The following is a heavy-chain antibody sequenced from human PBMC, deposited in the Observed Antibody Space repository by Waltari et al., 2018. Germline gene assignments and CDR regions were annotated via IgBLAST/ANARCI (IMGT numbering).Heavy chain of an antibody. J-gene: IGHJ5*02. CDR2: ISSSSSYI. D-gene: IGHD1-26*01. CDR1: GFTFSSYS. CDR3: AKGGVSYSNWFDP. Sequence: EVQLVESGGGLVKPGGSLRLSCAASGFTFSSYSMNWVRQAPGKGLEWVSSISSSSSYIYYADSVKGRFTISRDNAKNSLYLQMNSLRAEDTAVYYCAKGGVSYSNWFDPWGQGTLVTVSS. V-gene: IGHV3-21*01.